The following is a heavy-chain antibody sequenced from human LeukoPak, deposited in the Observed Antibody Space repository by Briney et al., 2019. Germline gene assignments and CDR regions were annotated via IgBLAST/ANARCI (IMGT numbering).Heavy chain of an antibody. J-gene: IGHJ6*04. D-gene: IGHD3-10*02. V-gene: IGHV3-30*04. CDR2: ISYDGSNT. Sequence: GGSLRLSCAASGFTFSSYAMHWVRQAPGKGLEWVAIISYDGSNTYYTDSVKGRFTISRDNSKNTLYLQMNSLRAEDTAVYYCAELGITMIGGVWGKGTTVTVSS. CDR3: AELGITMIGGV. CDR1: GFTFSSYA.